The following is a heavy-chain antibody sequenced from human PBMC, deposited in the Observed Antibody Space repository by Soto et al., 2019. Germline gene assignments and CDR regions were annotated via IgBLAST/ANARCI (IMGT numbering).Heavy chain of an antibody. Sequence: EVQLEESGGGLVQPGGSLRLACAGSGFKFSSCEMNWVRQAPGKGLEWLSFILHSGNIIYYSDAVKGRFTTSRDNAKNLQYLHMNTLSDEKAARYYCATRLSVSYGRVFDQWVQGTLVTVSS. CDR3: ATRLSVSYGRVFDQ. J-gene: IGHJ4*02. CDR2: ILHSGNII. CDR1: GFKFSSCE. V-gene: IGHV3-48*03. D-gene: IGHD3-16*01.